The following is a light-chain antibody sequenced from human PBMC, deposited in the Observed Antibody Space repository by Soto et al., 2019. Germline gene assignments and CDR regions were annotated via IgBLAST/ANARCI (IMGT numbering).Light chain of an antibody. CDR3: QQRSNRPPLT. V-gene: IGKV3-11*01. CDR1: QSVSSY. J-gene: IGKJ4*01. CDR2: DAS. Sequence: EIVLTQSPATLSLSPGERATLSCRASQSVSSYLAWYQQKPGQAPRLLIYDASNRATGIPARFSGSRSGTDFTLPISSLEPEDFAVYYCQQRSNRPPLTFGGGTKVEIK.